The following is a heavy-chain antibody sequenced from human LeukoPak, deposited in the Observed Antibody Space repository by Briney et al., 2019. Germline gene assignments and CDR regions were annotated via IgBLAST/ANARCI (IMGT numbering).Heavy chain of an antibody. CDR1: GFTFSSYA. J-gene: IGHJ3*02. Sequence: GGSLRLTCAASGFTFSSYAMSWVRQAPGKGLEWVSAIRGSGGSTYYADSVKGRFTISRDNSKNTLYLQMNSLRAEDTAVYYCAKDRRDAFDIWGQGTMVTVSS. V-gene: IGHV3-23*01. CDR2: IRGSGGST. CDR3: AKDRRDAFDI.